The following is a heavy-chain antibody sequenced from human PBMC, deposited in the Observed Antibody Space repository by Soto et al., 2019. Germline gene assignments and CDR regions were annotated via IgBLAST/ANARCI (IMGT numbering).Heavy chain of an antibody. CDR1: GFTFSSYA. Sequence: GGSLRLSCPASGFTFSSYAMHWVRQAPGKGLEWVAVISYDGSNKYYADSVKGRFTISRDNSKNTLYLQMNSLRAEDTAVYYCARDVVVVAATRTFDPWGQGTLVTVSS. D-gene: IGHD2-15*01. CDR2: ISYDGSNK. V-gene: IGHV3-30-3*01. CDR3: ARDVVVVAATRTFDP. J-gene: IGHJ5*02.